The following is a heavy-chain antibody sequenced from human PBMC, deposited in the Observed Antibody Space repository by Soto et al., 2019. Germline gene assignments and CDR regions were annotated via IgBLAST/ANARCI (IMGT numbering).Heavy chain of an antibody. CDR2: IIPIFGTP. D-gene: IGHD4-17*01. V-gene: IGHV1-69*01. CDR3: AREGDYSEYSLTPTNWYFEL. CDR1: GGTFSGYT. J-gene: IGHJ2*01. Sequence: QVQLVQSGAEVKKPGSSVKVSCKASGGTFSGYTVNWVRQAPGQGLEWMGGIIPIFGTPDYAQNFQGRATITADASTGTVSMELSSLRSEDTAVYYCAREGDYSEYSLTPTNWYFELWGRGTLVTVSS.